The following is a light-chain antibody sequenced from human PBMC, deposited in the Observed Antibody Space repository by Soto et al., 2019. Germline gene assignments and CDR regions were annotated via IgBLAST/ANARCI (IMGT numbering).Light chain of an antibody. J-gene: IGKJ4*01. Sequence: EIVMTQSPATLSVSPGERATLSCRASQSVSSNLAWYQQKPGQAPRLLIYGASTSATGIPARFSGSGSGTEFTLTISSLQSEDFAVYYCQQYYNWPSFGGGTKVEIK. CDR3: QQYYNWPS. CDR2: GAS. V-gene: IGKV3-15*01. CDR1: QSVSSN.